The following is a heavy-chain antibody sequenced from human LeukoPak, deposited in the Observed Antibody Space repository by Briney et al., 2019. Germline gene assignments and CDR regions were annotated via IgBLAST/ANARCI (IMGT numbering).Heavy chain of an antibody. CDR2: IKQDGSEK. V-gene: IGHV3-7*01. D-gene: IGHD5-24*01. Sequence: PGGSLRLSCAASGFTFSSYWMSWVRQAPGKELEWVANIKQDGSEKYYVDSVKGRFTISRDNAKNSLYLRMNSLRAEDTAVYYCARSRGGYAVYPGLQYYYYYYGMDVWGQGTTVTVSS. CDR3: ARSRGGYAVYPGLQYYYYYYGMDV. J-gene: IGHJ6*02. CDR1: GFTFSSYW.